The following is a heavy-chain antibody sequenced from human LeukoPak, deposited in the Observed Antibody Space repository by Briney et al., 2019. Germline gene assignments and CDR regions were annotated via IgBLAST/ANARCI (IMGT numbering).Heavy chain of an antibody. CDR2: ISSIRNYI. CDR3: ARLRGGYNYALGPFDD. CDR1: EFTFSSYS. D-gene: IGHD5-18*01. J-gene: IGHJ4*02. Sequence: GGSLRLSCAASEFTFSSYSINWVRQAPGKGLEWVSSISSIRNYIYYADSVRGRFTISRDNARNSLYLQMNSLRAEDTAVYYCARLRGGYNYALGPFDDWGQGTLVTVAS. V-gene: IGHV3-21*01.